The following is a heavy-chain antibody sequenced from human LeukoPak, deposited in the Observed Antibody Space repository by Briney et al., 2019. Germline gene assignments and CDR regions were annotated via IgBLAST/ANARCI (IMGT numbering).Heavy chain of an antibody. V-gene: IGHV3-74*01. CDR2: IKGDGIST. J-gene: IGHJ4*02. D-gene: IGHD3-3*01. CDR1: GFDFSSNW. CDR3: AKDHYWSIDY. Sequence: QSGGSLRLSCAASGFDFSSNWMHWVRHAPGQGLVWGSRIKGDGISTNYADSVKGRFTISRDIAKNTLYLQMNSLRAEDTGVYYCAKDHYWSIDYWGRGTLVTVSS.